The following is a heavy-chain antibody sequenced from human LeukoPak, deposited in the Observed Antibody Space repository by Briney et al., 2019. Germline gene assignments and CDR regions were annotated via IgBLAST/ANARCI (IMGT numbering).Heavy chain of an antibody. D-gene: IGHD2-15*01. Sequence: GDSLKISCKGAGYRFSSYWIGWVRHMPGKGLEWMGIIYPGDSDIRYSPSFQGQVTISADKSISTAYLQWSSLKASDTAMYYCARQEYCSGGSCYTWFDPWGQGTLVTVSS. CDR3: ARQEYCSGGSCYTWFDP. V-gene: IGHV5-51*01. CDR2: IYPGDSDI. CDR1: GYRFSSYW. J-gene: IGHJ5*02.